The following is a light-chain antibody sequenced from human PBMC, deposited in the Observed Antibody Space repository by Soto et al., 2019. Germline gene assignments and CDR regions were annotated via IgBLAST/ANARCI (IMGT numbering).Light chain of an antibody. CDR1: SSDVGANNY. CDR2: EVT. Sequence: QSALTQPPSASGSPGQSVTISCTGTSSDVGANNYVSWYQQHPGKAPKLMIYEVTKRPSGVPDRFSGSKSGNTASLTVSGLKAEDEADYFCSSYAGANRVFGPGTKLTVL. V-gene: IGLV2-8*01. J-gene: IGLJ1*01. CDR3: SSYAGANRV.